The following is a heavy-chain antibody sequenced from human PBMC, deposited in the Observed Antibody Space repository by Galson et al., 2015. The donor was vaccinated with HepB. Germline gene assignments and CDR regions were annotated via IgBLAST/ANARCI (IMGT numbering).Heavy chain of an antibody. CDR1: GFTFSSYS. CDR2: ISSSSSYI. J-gene: IGHJ6*03. V-gene: IGHV3-21*01. D-gene: IGHD2-2*01. CDR3: ARGGGYCSSTSCLLYYYYMDV. Sequence: SLRLSCAASGFTFSSYSMNWVRQAPGKGLEWVSSISSSSSYIYYADSVKGRFTISRDNAKNSLYLQMNSLRAEDTAVYYCARGGGYCSSTSCLLYYYYMDVWGKGTTVTVSS.